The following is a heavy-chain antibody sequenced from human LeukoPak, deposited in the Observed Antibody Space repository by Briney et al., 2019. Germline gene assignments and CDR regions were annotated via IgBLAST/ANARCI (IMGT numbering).Heavy chain of an antibody. J-gene: IGHJ5*02. D-gene: IGHD6-6*01. CDR3: ARDLYSSSPWWFDP. CDR2: IWYDGSNK. CDR1: GFTFSSYG. Sequence: GGSLRLSCAASGFTFSSYGMHWVRQAPGKGLEWVAVIWYDGSNKYYADSVKGRFTISRDNSKNTLYLQMNSLRAEDTAVYYCARDLYSSSPWWFDPWGQGTLVTVSS. V-gene: IGHV3-33*01.